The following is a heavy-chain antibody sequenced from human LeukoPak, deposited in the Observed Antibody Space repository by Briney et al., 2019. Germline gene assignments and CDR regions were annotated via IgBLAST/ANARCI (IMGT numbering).Heavy chain of an antibody. CDR2: IYYSGST. CDR3: ARLPRLRYYGSGSYFSGYYMDV. V-gene: IGHV4-39*01. CDR1: GGSISSSSYY. Sequence: SETLSLTCTVSGGSISSSSYYWGWIRQPPGKGLEWIGSIYYSGSTYYNPSLKSRVTISVDTSKNQFSLKLSSVTAADTAVYYCARLPRLRYYGSGSYFSGYYMDVWGKGTTVTVSS. J-gene: IGHJ6*03. D-gene: IGHD3-10*01.